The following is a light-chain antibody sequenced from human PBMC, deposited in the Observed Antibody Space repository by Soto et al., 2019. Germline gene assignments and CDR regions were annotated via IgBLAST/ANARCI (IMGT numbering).Light chain of an antibody. CDR2: AAS. V-gene: IGKV1-6*01. J-gene: IGKJ1*01. CDR3: LQNYNYPWT. Sequence: AIQMTQSPSSLSSSVVYIVPLTCRASQGIRIDLGWYQQKPGKAPKLLIYAASSLQSGVPSRFSGSGSGTDFTLTISSLQPEDFATYYCLQNYNYPWTFGQGTKVDIK. CDR1: QGIRID.